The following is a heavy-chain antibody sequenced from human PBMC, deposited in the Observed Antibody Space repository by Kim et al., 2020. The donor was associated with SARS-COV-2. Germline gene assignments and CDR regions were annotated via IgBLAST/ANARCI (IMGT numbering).Heavy chain of an antibody. V-gene: IGHV4-34*01. CDR3: ARGYRSLGSSSWYWRYGMDV. J-gene: IGHJ6*02. D-gene: IGHD6-13*01. CDR2: INHSGST. CDR1: GGSFSGYY. Sequence: SETLSLTCAVYGGSFSGYYWSWIRQPPGKGLEWIGEINHSGSTNYNPSLKSRVTISVDTSKNQFSLKLSSVTAADTAVYYCARGYRSLGSSSWYWRYGMDVWGQGTTVTVSS.